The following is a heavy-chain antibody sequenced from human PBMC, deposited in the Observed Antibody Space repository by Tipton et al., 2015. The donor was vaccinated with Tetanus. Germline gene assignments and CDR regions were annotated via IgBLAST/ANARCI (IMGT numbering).Heavy chain of an antibody. Sequence: LSLTCAVYGGSFSAYYWSWIRQSPGKGLEWVSSISSTSTYISYADSVKGRFTISRDNAKNSVFLQMNSLTAADTAVYYCASGSTLDYWGQGTLVTVSS. CDR2: ISSTSTYI. D-gene: IGHD1-1*01. V-gene: IGHV3-11*06. CDR1: GGSFSAYY. CDR3: ASGSTLDY. J-gene: IGHJ4*02.